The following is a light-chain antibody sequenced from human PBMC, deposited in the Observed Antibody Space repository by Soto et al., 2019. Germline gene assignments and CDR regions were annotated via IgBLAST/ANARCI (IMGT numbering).Light chain of an antibody. CDR2: EVT. CDR1: GSGVSGYDY. Sequence: QSVLTQPASVSGSPGQSITISCTGTGSGVSGYDYVSWYQHHPGKAPKVMIYEVTNRPSGVSNRFSGSKSGNTASLTISGLLAEDEADYYCSSYKSSSTYVFGTGTKVTVL. J-gene: IGLJ1*01. V-gene: IGLV2-14*01. CDR3: SSYKSSSTYV.